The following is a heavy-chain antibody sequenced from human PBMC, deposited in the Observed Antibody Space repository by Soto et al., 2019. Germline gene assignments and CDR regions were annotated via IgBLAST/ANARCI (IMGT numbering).Heavy chain of an antibody. CDR1: GYTFTSYY. CDR2: INPSGGST. J-gene: IGHJ4*02. V-gene: IGHV1-46*01. Sequence: ASVKVSCKAAGYTFTSYYMHWVRQAPGQGLEWMGIINPSGGSTSYAQKFQGRVTMARDTSTSTVYMELSSLRSEDTAVYYCARSPGPYYDSSGYLDYWGQGTLVTVSS. CDR3: ARSPGPYYDSSGYLDY. D-gene: IGHD3-22*01.